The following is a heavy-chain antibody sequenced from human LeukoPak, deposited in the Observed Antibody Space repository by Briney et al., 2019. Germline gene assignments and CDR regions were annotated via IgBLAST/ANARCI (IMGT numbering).Heavy chain of an antibody. D-gene: IGHD5-18*01. Sequence: PSQTLSLTCTVSGGSISSGDYYWSWIRQPPGKGLEWIGYIYYSGSTYYNPSLKSRVTISVDMSKNQFSLKLSSVTAADTAVYYCARGYSYGDYFDYWGQGTLVTVSS. CDR2: IYYSGST. J-gene: IGHJ4*02. CDR1: GGSISSGDYY. V-gene: IGHV4-30-4*01. CDR3: ARGYSYGDYFDY.